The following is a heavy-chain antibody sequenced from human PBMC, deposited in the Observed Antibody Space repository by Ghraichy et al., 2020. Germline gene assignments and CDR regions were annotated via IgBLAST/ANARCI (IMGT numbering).Heavy chain of an antibody. CDR1: GFTFSSYG. J-gene: IGHJ6*02. D-gene: IGHD6-6*01. V-gene: IGHV3-33*01. Sequence: GESLNISCAASGFTFSSYGMHWVRQAPGKGLEWVAVIWYDGSNKYYADSVKGRFTISRDNSKNTLYLQMNSLRAEDTAVYYCARPNIEYSSSSGMDVWGQGTTVTVSS. CDR2: IWYDGSNK. CDR3: ARPNIEYSSSSGMDV.